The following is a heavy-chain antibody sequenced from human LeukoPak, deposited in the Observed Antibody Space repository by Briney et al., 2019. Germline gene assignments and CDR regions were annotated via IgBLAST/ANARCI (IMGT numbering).Heavy chain of an antibody. Sequence: GGSLRLSCAPSGFTFSGSAMHWVRQASGKGLEWVGRIRSKANSYATAYAASVKGRFTISRDDSKNTAYLQMNSLKTEDTAVYYCTRHVVRETVVVAATPYNWFDPWGQGTLVTVSS. CDR1: GFTFSGSA. CDR2: IRSKANSYAT. D-gene: IGHD2-15*01. V-gene: IGHV3-73*01. CDR3: TRHVVRETVVVAATPYNWFDP. J-gene: IGHJ5*02.